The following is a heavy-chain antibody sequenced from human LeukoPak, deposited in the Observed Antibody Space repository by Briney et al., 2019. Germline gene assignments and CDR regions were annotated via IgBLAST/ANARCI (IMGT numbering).Heavy chain of an antibody. D-gene: IGHD3-10*01. V-gene: IGHV1-18*01. J-gene: IGHJ5*02. CDR3: ARGSRANWFDP. CDR2: ISAYNGNT. Sequence: ASVKVSCKASGYTFTSYGISWVRQAPGQGLEWMGWISAYNGNTNYAQKFQGRVTITRDTSASTAYMELSSLRSEDTAVYYCARGSRANWFDPWGQGTLVTVSS. CDR1: GYTFTSYG.